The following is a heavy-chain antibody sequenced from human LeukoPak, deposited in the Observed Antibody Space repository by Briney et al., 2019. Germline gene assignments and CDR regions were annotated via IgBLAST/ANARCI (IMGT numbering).Heavy chain of an antibody. V-gene: IGHV3-48*03. D-gene: IGHD3-10*02. Sequence: GGSLSLSCAASGFTFSSYDRSWIRQPPGKGLEWVSYISSSGSTIYYAAPVKGRFTISRDNAKNSLYLQMNSLRAEDTAVYYCAELGITMIGGVWGKGTTVTISS. CDR1: GFTFSSYD. CDR2: ISSSGSTI. J-gene: IGHJ6*04. CDR3: AELGITMIGGV.